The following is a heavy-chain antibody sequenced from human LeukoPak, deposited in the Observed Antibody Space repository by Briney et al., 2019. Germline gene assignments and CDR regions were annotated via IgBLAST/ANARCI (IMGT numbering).Heavy chain of an antibody. CDR3: ARDYDILTGYLNNWFDP. V-gene: IGHV1-2*02. J-gene: IGHJ5*02. D-gene: IGHD3-9*01. Sequence: ASVKVSCKASGYTFTGYYMHWVRQAPGQGLEWMGWINPNSGGTNYAQKLQGRVTMTTDTSTSTAYMELRSLRSDDTAVYYCARDYDILTGYLNNWFDPWGQGTLVTVSS. CDR2: INPNSGGT. CDR1: GYTFTGYY.